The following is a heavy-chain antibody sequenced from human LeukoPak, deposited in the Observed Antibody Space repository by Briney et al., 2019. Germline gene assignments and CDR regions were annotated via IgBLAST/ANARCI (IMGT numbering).Heavy chain of an antibody. CDR2: ISDSGANT. Sequence: GGSLRLSCAASGFTFSSYSMSWVRQAPPKGLEWVSIISDSGANTYYADSVRGRFTISRDNSKNTLYLQMNSLRAEDTVVYYCAKGGEQVTSNSQNWGEGALVTVSS. V-gene: IGHV3-23*01. J-gene: IGHJ1*01. D-gene: IGHD1/OR15-1a*01. CDR1: GFTFSSYS. CDR3: AKGGEQVTSNSQN.